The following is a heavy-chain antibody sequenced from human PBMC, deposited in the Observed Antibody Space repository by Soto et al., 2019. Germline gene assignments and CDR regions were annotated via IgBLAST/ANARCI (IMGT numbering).Heavy chain of an antibody. CDR1: GFTFSSYA. CDR2: ISSNGGST. D-gene: IGHD6-6*01. J-gene: IGHJ2*01. Sequence: GGSLRLSCAASGFTFSSYAMHWVRQAPGKGLEYVSAISSNGGSTYYANSVKGRFTISRDNSKNTLYLQMGSLRAEDMAVYYCARKGVAAQNWYFDLWGRGTLVTVSS. V-gene: IGHV3-64*01. CDR3: ARKGVAAQNWYFDL.